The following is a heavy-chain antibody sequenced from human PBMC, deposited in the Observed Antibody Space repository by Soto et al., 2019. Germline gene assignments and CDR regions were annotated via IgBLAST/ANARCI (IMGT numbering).Heavy chain of an antibody. D-gene: IGHD3-10*01. V-gene: IGHV3-15*01. CDR1: GFTFSDAW. Sequence: EVQLVESGGGMVMPGGSLRLSCAASGFTFSDAWMTWIRQDPGKGLQCVGRIKRKIDGETTDNAAPVKGRFTISRDDSKSTLYLQMSSMKVENTAVYYCVTDRGGGMDVWGQGTTVTVSS. CDR2: IKRKIDGETT. CDR3: VTDRGGGMDV. J-gene: IGHJ6*01.